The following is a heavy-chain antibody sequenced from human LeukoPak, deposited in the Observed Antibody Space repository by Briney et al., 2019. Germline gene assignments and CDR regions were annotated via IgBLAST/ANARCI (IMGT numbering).Heavy chain of an antibody. CDR2: MNPNSGNT. J-gene: IGHJ6*02. CDR1: GYTFTSYD. D-gene: IGHD6-19*01. Sequence: SVKVSCKASGYTFTSYDINWVRQATGQGLEWMGWMNPNSGNTGYAQKFQGRVTMTRNTSISTAYMELSSLRSEDTAVYYCARGGAVAGLGAYYYGMDVWGQGTTVTVSS. V-gene: IGHV1-8*01. CDR3: ARGGAVAGLGAYYYGMDV.